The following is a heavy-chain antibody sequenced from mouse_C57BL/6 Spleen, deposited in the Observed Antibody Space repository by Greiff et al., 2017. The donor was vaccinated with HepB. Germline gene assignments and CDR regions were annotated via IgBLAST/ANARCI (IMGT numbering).Heavy chain of an antibody. CDR2: INPSNGGT. CDR3: AREEYYYGSSYSWFAY. Sequence: QVQLQQPGTELVNPGASVKLSCKASGYTFTSYWMHWVKQRPGQGLEWIGNINPSNGGTNYNEKFKSKATLTVDKSSSTAYMQLSSLTSEDSAVYYCAREEYYYGSSYSWFAYWGQGTLVTVSA. J-gene: IGHJ3*01. D-gene: IGHD1-1*01. V-gene: IGHV1-53*01. CDR1: GYTFTSYW.